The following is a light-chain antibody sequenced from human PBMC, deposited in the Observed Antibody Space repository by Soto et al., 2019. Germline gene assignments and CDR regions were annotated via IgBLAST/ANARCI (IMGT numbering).Light chain of an antibody. J-gene: IGLJ1*01. Sequence: QSALAQPPSASGSPGQSVTISCTGTSSDVGGYNCVSWYQQHPGKAPKLMIYDVIKRPSGVPDRFSGSKSGNTASLAVSGLQAEDEADYFCISYAGSNAYVSGTGTKVTVL. CDR2: DVI. CDR3: ISYAGSNAYV. CDR1: SSDVGGYNC. V-gene: IGLV2-8*01.